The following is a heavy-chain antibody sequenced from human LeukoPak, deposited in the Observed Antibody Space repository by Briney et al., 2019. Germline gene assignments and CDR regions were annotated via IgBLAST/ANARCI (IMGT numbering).Heavy chain of an antibody. D-gene: IGHD5-24*01. J-gene: IGHJ4*02. CDR3: ARGGGYNSQFDY. CDR2: ISAYNGNT. Sequence: ASVKVSCKASGYTFTSYGISWVRQAPGRGLEWTGWISAYNGNTNYAQKLQGRVTTTTDTSTSTAYMELSSLRSEDTAVYYCARGGGYNSQFDYWGQGTLVTVSS. CDR1: GYTFTSYG. V-gene: IGHV1-18*01.